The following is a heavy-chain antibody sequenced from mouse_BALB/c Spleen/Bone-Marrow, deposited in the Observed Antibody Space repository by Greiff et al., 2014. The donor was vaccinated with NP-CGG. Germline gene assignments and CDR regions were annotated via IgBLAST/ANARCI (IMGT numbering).Heavy chain of an antibody. CDR1: GYAFSSSW. J-gene: IGHJ3*01. CDR2: IYPGDGNT. D-gene: IGHD2-4*01. V-gene: IGHV1-82*01. Sequence: QVQLQQPGPELVKPGASVKISCKASGYAFSSSWMNWVKQRPGQGLEWIGRIYPGDGNTNYNGKFKGKATLTADKSSTIAYMQLSSLTSVDTAVYFCALYDYDGLSWFAYWGQGTLVTVSA. CDR3: ALYDYDGLSWFAY.